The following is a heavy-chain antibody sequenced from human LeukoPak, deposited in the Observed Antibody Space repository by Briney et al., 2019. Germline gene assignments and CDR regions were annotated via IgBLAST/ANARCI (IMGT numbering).Heavy chain of an antibody. CDR3: ATYPSPVEYSSSWYVRTFDY. V-gene: IGHV1-24*01. D-gene: IGHD6-13*01. CDR2: FDPEDGET. CDR1: GYTLTELS. J-gene: IGHJ4*02. Sequence: GASVKASCKVSGYTLTELSMHWVRQAPGKGLEWMGGFDPEDGETIYAQKFQGRVTMTEDTSTDTAYMELSSLRSEDTAVYYCATYPSPVEYSSSWYVRTFDYWGQGTLVTVSS.